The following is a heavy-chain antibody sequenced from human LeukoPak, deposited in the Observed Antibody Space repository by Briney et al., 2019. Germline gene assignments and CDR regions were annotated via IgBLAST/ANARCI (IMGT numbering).Heavy chain of an antibody. J-gene: IGHJ6*04. Sequence: GGSLRLSCAASGFTFSNYAMSWVRQAPGKGLEWVSSISGTGGSTYYADSVKGRFTISRDNAKNSMYLQMNSLRAEDTAVYYCARREWFPDVWGKGTTVTVSS. CDR1: GFTFSNYA. CDR3: ARREWFPDV. D-gene: IGHD3-3*01. V-gene: IGHV3-23*01. CDR2: ISGTGGST.